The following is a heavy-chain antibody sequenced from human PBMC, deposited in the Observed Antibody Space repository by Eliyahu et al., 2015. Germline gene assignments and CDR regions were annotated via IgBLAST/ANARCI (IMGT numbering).Heavy chain of an antibody. D-gene: IGHD4/OR15-4a*01. CDR2: ISSSSSYI. V-gene: IGHV3-21*01. Sequence: EVQLVESGGGLVKPGGSLRXSCXASGFXFSSYXMNWVRQAPGKGLEWVSSISSSSSYIYYADSVKGRFTISRDNSKNSLYLQMNSLRAEDTAVYYCASFGEYGYWGQGTLVTVSS. J-gene: IGHJ4*02. CDR1: GFXFSSYX. CDR3: ASFGEYGY.